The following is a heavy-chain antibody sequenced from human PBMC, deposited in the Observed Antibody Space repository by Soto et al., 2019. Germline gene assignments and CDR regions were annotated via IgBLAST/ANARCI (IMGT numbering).Heavy chain of an antibody. V-gene: IGHV1-69*13. Sequence: SVKVSCKASGGTFSSYAISWVRQAPGQGLEWMGGIIPIFGTANYAQKFQGRVTITADESTITAYMELSSLRSEDTAVYYCARVPRGWLQWGFDYWGQGTLVTVSS. J-gene: IGHJ4*02. CDR1: GGTFSSYA. CDR2: IIPIFGTA. CDR3: ARVPRGWLQWGFDY. D-gene: IGHD5-12*01.